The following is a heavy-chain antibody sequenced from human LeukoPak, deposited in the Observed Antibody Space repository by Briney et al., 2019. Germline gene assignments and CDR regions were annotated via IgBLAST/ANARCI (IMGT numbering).Heavy chain of an antibody. V-gene: IGHV3-43*02. Sequence: PGGSLRLSCAASGFTFDDYAMHWVRQAPGKGLEWVSLISGDGGSTYYADSVKGRFTISRDNSKNSLYLQMNSLRTEDTALYYCAKSAAGIYYHYYYGMDVWGQGTTVTVSS. D-gene: IGHD6-13*01. CDR2: ISGDGGST. CDR3: AKSAAGIYYHYYYGMDV. J-gene: IGHJ6*02. CDR1: GFTFDDYA.